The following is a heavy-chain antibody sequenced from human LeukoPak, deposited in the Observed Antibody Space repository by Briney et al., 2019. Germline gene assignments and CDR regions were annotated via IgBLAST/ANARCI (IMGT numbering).Heavy chain of an antibody. Sequence: ASAKVSCKVSGYTLTELSMHWVRQAPGKGLEWMGGFDPEDGETIYAQKFQGRVTMTEDTSTDTAYMELSSLRSEDTAVYYCATDGPGGQLWLYWGQGTLVTVSS. CDR2: FDPEDGET. CDR1: GYTLTELS. V-gene: IGHV1-24*01. J-gene: IGHJ4*02. D-gene: IGHD5-18*01. CDR3: ATDGPGGQLWLY.